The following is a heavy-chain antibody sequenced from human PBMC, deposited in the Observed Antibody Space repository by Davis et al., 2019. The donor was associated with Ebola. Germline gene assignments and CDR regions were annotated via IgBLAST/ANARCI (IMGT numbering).Heavy chain of an antibody. CDR3: AKDTSNIWFDI. CDR1: GFIFSSYV. Sequence: PGGSLRLSCAASGFIFSSYVMSWVRQAPGKGLEWVLTLGTSADTYYADSVKGRFTISRDNSKNTLYLQMNGLRVEDTAIYYCAKDTSNIWFDIWGQGTMVTVSS. CDR2: LGTSADT. J-gene: IGHJ3*02. V-gene: IGHV3-23*01. D-gene: IGHD2/OR15-2a*01.